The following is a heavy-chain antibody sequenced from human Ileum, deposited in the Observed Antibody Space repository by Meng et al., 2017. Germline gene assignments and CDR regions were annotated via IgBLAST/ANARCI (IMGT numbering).Heavy chain of an antibody. Sequence: SETLSLTCTVSGYSIRSGYYWGWIRQPPGKGLEWIASIYHSGNTYHNPSLKSRVTISVDTSNNQFSLELTSVTAADTAVYDCVRGQYSDRWGQGTQVTVSS. CDR3: VRGQYSDR. CDR2: IYHSGNT. D-gene: IGHD4-11*01. CDR1: GYSIRSGYY. V-gene: IGHV4-38-2*02. J-gene: IGHJ5*02.